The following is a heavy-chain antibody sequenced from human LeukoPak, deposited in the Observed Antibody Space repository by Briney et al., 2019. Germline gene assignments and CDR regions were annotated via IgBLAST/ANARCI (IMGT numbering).Heavy chain of an antibody. V-gene: IGHV3-53*01. CDR2: IYSGGST. D-gene: IGHD6-13*01. Sequence: GGSLRLSCAASGFTVSSNYMSWVRQAPGKGLEWVSVIYSGGSTYYADSVKGRFTISRDNSKNTLYLQMNSLRAEDTAVYYCARDRLAAAGYFDYWGQGTLVTVPS. CDR3: ARDRLAAAGYFDY. CDR1: GFTVSSNY. J-gene: IGHJ4*02.